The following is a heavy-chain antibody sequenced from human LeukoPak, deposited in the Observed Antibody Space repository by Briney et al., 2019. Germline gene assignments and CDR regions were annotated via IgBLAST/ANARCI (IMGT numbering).Heavy chain of an antibody. V-gene: IGHV1-3*03. CDR1: GYTFTSYA. CDR3: ARAPAVAGPDDYYYYYYMDV. J-gene: IGHJ6*03. Sequence: GASVKVSCKASGYTFTSYAMHWVRQAPGQRLEWMGWINAGSGNTKYSQEFQGRVTITRDTSASTAYMELSSLRSEDMAVYYCARAPAVAGPDDYYYYYYMDVWGKGTTVTVSS. D-gene: IGHD6-19*01. CDR2: INAGSGNT.